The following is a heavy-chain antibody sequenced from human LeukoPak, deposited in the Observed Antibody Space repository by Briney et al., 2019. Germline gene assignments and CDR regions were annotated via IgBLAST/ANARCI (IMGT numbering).Heavy chain of an antibody. CDR3: ARPLNTGDVDAFDV. D-gene: IGHD2-8*02. CDR2: IDYSVST. V-gene: IGHV4-59*08. J-gene: IGHJ3*01. Sequence: PSETLSLTCTVSGGSIGTYYWSWIRQPPGKGLQWIGYIDYSVSTNYNPSLKSRVTMSVDTSKNHFSLKLISVTAADTAVYYCARPLNTGDVDAFDVWGQGTMVTVFS. CDR1: GGSIGTYY.